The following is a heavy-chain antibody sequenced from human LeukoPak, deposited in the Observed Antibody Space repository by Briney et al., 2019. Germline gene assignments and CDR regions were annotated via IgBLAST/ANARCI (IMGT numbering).Heavy chain of an antibody. Sequence: SETLSLTCAVYGGSFSGYYWSWIRQPPGKGLEWIGEINHSGSTNYNPSLKSRDTISVDTSKNQFSLKLSSVTAADTAVYYCARVRGHLEYSSSSDLERAQSYMDVWGKGTTVTVSS. CDR3: ARVRGHLEYSSSSDLERAQSYMDV. V-gene: IGHV4-34*01. J-gene: IGHJ6*03. CDR2: INHSGST. D-gene: IGHD6-6*01. CDR1: GGSFSGYY.